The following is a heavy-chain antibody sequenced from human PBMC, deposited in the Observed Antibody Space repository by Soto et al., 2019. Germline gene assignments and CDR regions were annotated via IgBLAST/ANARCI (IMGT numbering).Heavy chain of an antibody. J-gene: IGHJ6*02. Sequence: PSETLSLTCTVSGGSISSSSYYWGWIRQPPGKGLEWIGSIYYSGSTYYNPSLKSRVTISVDTSKNQFSLKLSSVTAADTAVYYCARHGATTGPGGYYYYGMDVWGQATTVTVSS. CDR2: IYYSGST. CDR1: GGSISSSSYY. V-gene: IGHV4-39*01. CDR3: ARHGATTGPGGYYYYGMDV. D-gene: IGHD1-1*01.